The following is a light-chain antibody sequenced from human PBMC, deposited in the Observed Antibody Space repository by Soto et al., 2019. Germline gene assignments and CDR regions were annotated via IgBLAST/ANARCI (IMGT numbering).Light chain of an antibody. CDR3: QQYSNSPRT. J-gene: IGKJ1*01. CDR2: GAS. Sequence: EIVLTQSPGTLSLCPGERATLSCRASQSVGSSYLAWYQQKPGQAPRLLIYGASSRATGIPDRFSGSGSGTDFTLTISRLEPEDFAVYYCQQYSNSPRTFGRGTKVDFK. CDR1: QSVGSSY. V-gene: IGKV3-20*01.